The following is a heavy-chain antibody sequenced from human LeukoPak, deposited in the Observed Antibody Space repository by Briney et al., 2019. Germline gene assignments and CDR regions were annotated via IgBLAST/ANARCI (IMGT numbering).Heavy chain of an antibody. J-gene: IGHJ4*02. CDR1: GGSISSGGYS. V-gene: IGHV4-30-2*01. Sequence: SETLSLTCAVSGGSISSGGYSWSWIRQPPGKGLEWIGYIYHSGSTYYNPSLKSRVTISVDRSKNQFSLKLSSVTAADTAVYYCARGAADYVKTYYFDYWGQGTLVTVSS. D-gene: IGHD4-17*01. CDR3: ARGAADYVKTYYFDY. CDR2: IYHSGST.